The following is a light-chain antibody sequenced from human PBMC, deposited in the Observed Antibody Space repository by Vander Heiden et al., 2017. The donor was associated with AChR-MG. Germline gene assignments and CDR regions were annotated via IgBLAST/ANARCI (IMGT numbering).Light chain of an antibody. CDR1: SRDADGYNY. Sequence: QSALTQPRSVSGSPEQSVTISCTGTSRDADGYNYVSWYQQHPDKAPKLMIYDVNKRPSGVPDRFSVSKSGNTASLTISGLQAEDEADYYCCAFAGRYTWVFGGGTKLAGL. CDR2: DVN. J-gene: IGLJ3*02. CDR3: CAFAGRYTWV. V-gene: IGLV2-11*01.